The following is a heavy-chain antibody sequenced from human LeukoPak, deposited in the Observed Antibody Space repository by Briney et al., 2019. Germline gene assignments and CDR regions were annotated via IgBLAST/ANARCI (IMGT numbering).Heavy chain of an antibody. V-gene: IGHV3-15*01. CDR1: GFTFNSYA. CDR2: IKSKTDGGTT. Sequence: GGSLRLSCAASGFTFNSYAMSWVRQAPGKGLEWVGRIKSKTDGGTTDYAAPVKGRFTISRDGSKNTLSLQMSSLKTEDTAVYYCTTEGYTYGFHGLDVWGRGTTVTVSS. D-gene: IGHD5-18*01. J-gene: IGHJ6*04. CDR3: TTEGYTYGFHGLDV.